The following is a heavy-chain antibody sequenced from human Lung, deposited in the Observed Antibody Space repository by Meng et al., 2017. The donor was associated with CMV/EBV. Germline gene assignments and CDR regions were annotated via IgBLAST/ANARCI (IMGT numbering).Heavy chain of an antibody. Sequence: QGTVVPAVSELKKPGASVKVSCKAFGYTFTRYPMNWVRQAPGQGLEWMGWISTNTGNPTYAQGFTGRFVFSVDTSVSTAYLQISSLKAEDTAVYYCGTLKYTSGFYGPAYWGQGALVTVSS. D-gene: IGHD6-19*01. CDR1: GYTFTRYP. J-gene: IGHJ4*02. V-gene: IGHV7-4-1*02. CDR2: ISTNTGNP. CDR3: GTLKYTSGFYGPAY.